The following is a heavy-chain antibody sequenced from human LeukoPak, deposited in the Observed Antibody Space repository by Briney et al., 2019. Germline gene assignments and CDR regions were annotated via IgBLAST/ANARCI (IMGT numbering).Heavy chain of an antibody. CDR1: GFTFSSYW. D-gene: IGHD2/OR15-2a*01. J-gene: IGHJ4*02. V-gene: IGHV3-74*01. Sequence: PGGSLRLSCAASGFTFSSYWMHWVRQAPGKGLVWVSRINTDGSSTRYADSVKGRFTISRDNSKNTLYLQMNSLRAEDTAVYYCTRLNIESYVDYWGQGTLVSVSS. CDR2: INTDGSST. CDR3: TRLNIESYVDY.